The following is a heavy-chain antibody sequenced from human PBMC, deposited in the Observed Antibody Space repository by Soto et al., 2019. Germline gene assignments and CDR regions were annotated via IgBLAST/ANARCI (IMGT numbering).Heavy chain of an antibody. V-gene: IGHV3-30-3*01. J-gene: IGHJ3*02. CDR3: ARDPGGAFDI. CDR1: GFTFSSYA. CDR2: ISYDGCNK. Sequence: QVQLVESGGGVVQPGRSLRLSCAASGFTFSSYAMHWVRQAPGKGLEWVAVISYDGCNKYYADSVKGRFTISRDNSNNALYLQMNSLRAEDTAVYYCARDPGGAFDIWGQGTMVTVSS.